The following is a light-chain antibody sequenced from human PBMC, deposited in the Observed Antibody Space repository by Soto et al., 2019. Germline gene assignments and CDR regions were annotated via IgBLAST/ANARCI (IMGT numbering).Light chain of an antibody. J-gene: IGKJ2*01. CDR2: GAS. Sequence: IQMTQSPSSLSASVGDGVTLTCRASHTIATYLNWYQQKPGQVPEVLIYGASRLHVGVPSRFTGSGYGTDFTLTINNLRPEDFAIYYCQQFYYYPHTFGQGTKREV. V-gene: IGKV1-39*01. CDR1: HTIATY. CDR3: QQFYYYPHT.